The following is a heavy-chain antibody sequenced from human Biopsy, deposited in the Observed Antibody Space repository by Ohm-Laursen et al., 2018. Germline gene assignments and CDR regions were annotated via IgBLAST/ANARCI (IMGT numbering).Heavy chain of an antibody. CDR3: APQTPRDPDILTGAYHYDMAV. CDR2: IITFFRTV. D-gene: IGHD3-9*01. Sequence: GASVKVSCKVSGGTFSNSAISWVRQAPGQGLEWMGGIITFFRTVNYAQNFQGRLTITADEFTDTVYMELRSLRSEDTAVYYCAPQTPRDPDILTGAYHYDMAVWGQGTTVTVSS. V-gene: IGHV1-69*13. J-gene: IGHJ6*02. CDR1: GGTFSNSA.